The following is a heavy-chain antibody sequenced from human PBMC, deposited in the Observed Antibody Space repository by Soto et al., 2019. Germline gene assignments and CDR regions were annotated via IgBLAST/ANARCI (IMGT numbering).Heavy chain of an antibody. CDR2: ISGSGGRT. Sequence: PWGSLRLSCAASGFTFSSYAMNWVRQAPGKGLEWVSVISGSGGRTYYADSVKGRFTSSRDNSKNTLYLQMNSLRAEDTAVYYCAKAVMITFGGVIVPDAFDIWGQGTMDTVSS. CDR3: AKAVMITFGGVIVPDAFDI. J-gene: IGHJ3*02. D-gene: IGHD3-16*02. CDR1: GFTFSSYA. V-gene: IGHV3-23*01.